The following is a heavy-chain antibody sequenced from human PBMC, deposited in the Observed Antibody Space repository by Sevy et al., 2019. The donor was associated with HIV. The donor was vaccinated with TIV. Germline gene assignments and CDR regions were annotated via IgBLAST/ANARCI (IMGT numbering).Heavy chain of an antibody. CDR1: GLTFSTYG. J-gene: IGHJ4*02. V-gene: IGHV3-30*18. CDR2: ISYDGNIQ. D-gene: IGHD3-16*02. CDR3: VKDEGSYRYLPGGS. Sequence: GGSLRLSCAASGLTFSTYGMHWVRQAPGKGLEWVAVISYDGNIQYYAYSMKGRFTISRDNSKNTLYHQMNSFKTEQTAVYYGVKDEGSYRYLPGGSRGQGTLVTVSS.